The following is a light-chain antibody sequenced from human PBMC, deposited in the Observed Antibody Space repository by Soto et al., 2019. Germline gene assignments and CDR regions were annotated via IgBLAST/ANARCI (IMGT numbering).Light chain of an antibody. CDR2: GAS. CDR3: QQYSTSPLT. CDR1: QSIRSSH. Sequence: EVVLTQSPGTLSLSPGGRATLSCRASQSIRSSHLAWYQQKPGQAPRLLLYGASTRATGIPDRFSGSGSGTDFTLTISRLEPEDFAVYYCQQYSTSPLTFGGVTKVEIK. V-gene: IGKV3-20*01. J-gene: IGKJ4*01.